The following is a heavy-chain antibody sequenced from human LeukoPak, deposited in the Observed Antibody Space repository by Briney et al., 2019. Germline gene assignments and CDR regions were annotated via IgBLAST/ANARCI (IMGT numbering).Heavy chain of an antibody. CDR3: ARVGLGWSGYTFDY. D-gene: IGHD3-3*01. J-gene: IGHJ4*02. Sequence: SETLSLTCTVSGGSISSGSYYWGWIRQPPGKGLEWIGSIYYSGSTYYNPSLKSRVTISVDTSKNQFSLKLSSVTAADTAVYYCARVGLGWSGYTFDYWGQGTLVTVSS. CDR2: IYYSGST. CDR1: GGSISSGSYY. V-gene: IGHV4-39*07.